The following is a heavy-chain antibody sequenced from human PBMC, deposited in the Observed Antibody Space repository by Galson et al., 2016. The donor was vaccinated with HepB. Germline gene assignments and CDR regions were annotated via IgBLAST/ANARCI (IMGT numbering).Heavy chain of an antibody. J-gene: IGHJ5*02. V-gene: IGHV3-9*01. CDR3: AKGFYGDFPSWFDP. CDR1: GFTFENYA. CDR2: ITWNSGSK. D-gene: IGHD4-17*01. Sequence: SLRLSCAASGFTFENYAMHWVRQVPGKGLEWVSSITWNSGSKGYADSVKGRFTISRDNAKHSLYLQMNSLRPEDTALYYCAKGFYGDFPSWFDPWGQGTLVTVSS.